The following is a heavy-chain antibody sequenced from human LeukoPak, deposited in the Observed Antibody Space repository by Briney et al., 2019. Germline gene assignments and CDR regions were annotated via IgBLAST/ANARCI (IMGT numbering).Heavy chain of an antibody. CDR1: GFPFSNYW. CDR3: ASYLYNDYRLDY. J-gene: IGHJ4*02. Sequence: PGGSLTLSCVASGFPFSNYWMHWLRQAPGRGPAWVACINIDGTTTRYADSVMARFTITRDNAKNTLYLKMDSTRAEYTAVYYCASYLYNDYRLDYWGQRTLVTVSS. CDR2: INIDGTTT. D-gene: IGHD5-12*01. V-gene: IGHV3-74*01.